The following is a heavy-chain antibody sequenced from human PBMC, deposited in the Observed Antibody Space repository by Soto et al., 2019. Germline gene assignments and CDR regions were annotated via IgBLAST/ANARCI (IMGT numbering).Heavy chain of an antibody. V-gene: IGHV3-66*01. Sequence: EVQLVESGGGLVQPGGSLRLSCAASGFTVSSNYMSWVRQAPGKGLEWVSVIYSGGSTYYADSVKGRFTISRDNSKNTLYLQMNSLRAEDTAVYYCAREEILLYYGMDVWGQGTTVTVSS. J-gene: IGHJ6*02. CDR1: GFTVSSNY. CDR3: AREEILLYYGMDV. CDR2: IYSGGST.